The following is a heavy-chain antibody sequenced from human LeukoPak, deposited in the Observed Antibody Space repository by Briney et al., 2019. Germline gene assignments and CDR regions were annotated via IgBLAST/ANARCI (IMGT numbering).Heavy chain of an antibody. V-gene: IGHV3-21*01. CDR3: ARNPYCSSTCCYMSWEYYFDY. J-gene: IGHJ4*02. CDR2: ISSSSSYI. CDR1: GFTFSGYS. D-gene: IGHD2-2*02. Sequence: PGGSLRLSCAASGFTFSGYSLNWVRQAPGKGLEWVSSISSSSSYIYYADSVKGRFTISRDNAKNSLYLQMNSLRAEDTAVYYCARNPYCSSTCCYMSWEYYFDYWGQGTLVTVSS.